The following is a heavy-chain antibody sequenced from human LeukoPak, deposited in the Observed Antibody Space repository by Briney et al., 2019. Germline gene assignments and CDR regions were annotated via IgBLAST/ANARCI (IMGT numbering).Heavy chain of an antibody. V-gene: IGHV1-8*03. CDR1: GYTFTSYD. J-gene: IGHJ4*02. CDR3: ARDSLGPGGSMIVVAEGFFDY. CDR2: MNPNSGNT. D-gene: IGHD3-22*01. Sequence: ASVKVSCKASGYTFTSYDINWVRQATGQGLEWMGWMNPNSGNTGYAQKFQGRVTITRNTSISTAYMELSSLRSEDTAVYYCARDSLGPGGSMIVVAEGFFDYWGQGTLVTVSS.